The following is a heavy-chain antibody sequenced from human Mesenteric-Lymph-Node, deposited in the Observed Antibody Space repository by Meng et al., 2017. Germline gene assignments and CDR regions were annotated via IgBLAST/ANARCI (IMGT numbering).Heavy chain of an antibody. CDR1: GGSISSANYY. Sequence: SETLSLTCTVSGGSISSANYYWSWIRQHPEKGLEWMGYIHYSGNTRYNPSLKSPVSMSVETSKNQFSLKVDSVTAADTAVYYCARDPRDDILTGYSTGYAFDIWGQGTMVTVSS. J-gene: IGHJ3*02. D-gene: IGHD3-9*01. CDR3: ARDPRDDILTGYSTGYAFDI. V-gene: IGHV4-31*01. CDR2: IHYSGNT.